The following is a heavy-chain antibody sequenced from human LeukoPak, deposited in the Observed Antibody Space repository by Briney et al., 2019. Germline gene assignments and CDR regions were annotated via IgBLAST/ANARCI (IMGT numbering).Heavy chain of an antibody. CDR2: IYYSGST. D-gene: IGHD6-6*01. CDR3: ARAARPRSYFDY. Sequence: SETLSLTCTVSGGSISIYYWSWIRQPPGKGLEWIGYIYYSGSTNYNPSLKSRVTISVDTSKNQFSLKLSSVTAADTAVYYCARAARPRSYFDYWGQGTLVTVSS. V-gene: IGHV4-59*01. J-gene: IGHJ4*02. CDR1: GGSISIYY.